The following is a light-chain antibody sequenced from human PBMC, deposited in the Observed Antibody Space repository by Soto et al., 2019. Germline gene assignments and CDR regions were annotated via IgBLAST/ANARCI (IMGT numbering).Light chain of an antibody. V-gene: IGLV2-23*01. J-gene: IGLJ3*02. CDR3: CAYGVSTWV. Sequence: QSALTQPASVSGSPGQSVTISCTGTSNDVGNNHPVSWYQQHPGKAPKLMIYEDTQRPSGVSNRFSGSKSGNPASLRISGLEDEDEADYYSCAYGVSTWVFGAGTKVTVL. CDR1: SNDVGNNHP. CDR2: EDT.